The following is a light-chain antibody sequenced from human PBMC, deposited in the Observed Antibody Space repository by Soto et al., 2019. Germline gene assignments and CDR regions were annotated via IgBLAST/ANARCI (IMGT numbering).Light chain of an antibody. V-gene: IGKV3-20*01. CDR2: ESS. J-gene: IGKJ1*01. CDR1: QSVSSSY. CDR3: LQAANFPRT. Sequence: IVLTNSPGTLSLSPGERATLSCSASQSVSSSYLAWYQQKPGQAPRLLIYESSNRATGIAARFSGSGSGTDFILTISRLEPEDFAVYYCLQAANFPRTFGQGTMVDIK.